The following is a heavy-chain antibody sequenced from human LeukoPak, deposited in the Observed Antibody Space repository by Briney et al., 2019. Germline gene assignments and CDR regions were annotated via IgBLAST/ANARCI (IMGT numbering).Heavy chain of an antibody. CDR1: GFTFSNAW. J-gene: IGHJ3*02. CDR3: TTSDTTFGVVIIPGDAFDI. D-gene: IGHD3-3*01. CDR2: IKSKTDGGTT. V-gene: IGHV3-15*01. Sequence: GGSLRLSCAASGFTFSNAWMSWVRQAPGKGLEWVGRIKSKTDGGTTDYAAHVKGRFTISRDDSKNTLYLQMNSLKTEDTAVYYCTTSDTTFGVVIIPGDAFDIWGQGTMVTVSS.